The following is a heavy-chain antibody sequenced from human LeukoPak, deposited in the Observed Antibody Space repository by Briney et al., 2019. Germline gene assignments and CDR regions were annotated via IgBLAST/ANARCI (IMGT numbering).Heavy chain of an antibody. Sequence: PGGSLRLSCAASGFTFDDYGMSWVRQAPGKGLEWVSGINWNGGSTGYADSVKGRFTISRDNAKNSLYLQMNSLRAEDTAVYYCAKDIFVRAPDAFDIWGQGTMVTVSS. J-gene: IGHJ3*02. CDR2: INWNGGST. CDR3: AKDIFVRAPDAFDI. CDR1: GFTFDDYG. D-gene: IGHD3-16*02. V-gene: IGHV3-20*04.